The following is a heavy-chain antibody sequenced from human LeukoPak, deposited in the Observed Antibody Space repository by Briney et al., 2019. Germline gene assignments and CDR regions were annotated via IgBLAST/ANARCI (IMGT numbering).Heavy chain of an antibody. CDR2: IYYSGST. CDR1: GGSISSYH. J-gene: IGHJ5*02. D-gene: IGHD1-26*01. V-gene: IGHV4-59*08. CDR3: ASLPTKWELGFDP. Sequence: SETLSLTCTVSGGSISSYHWSWIRQPPGKGLEWIGYIYYSGSTNYNPSLKSRVTISVDTSKDQFSLKLSSVTAADTAVYYCASLPTKWELGFDPWGQGTLVTVSS.